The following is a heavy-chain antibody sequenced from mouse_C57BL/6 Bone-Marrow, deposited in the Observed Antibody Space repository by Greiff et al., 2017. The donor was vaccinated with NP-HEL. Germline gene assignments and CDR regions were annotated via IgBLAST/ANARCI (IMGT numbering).Heavy chain of an antibody. D-gene: IGHD2-1*01. Sequence: VQLQQSGAELVRPGTSVKMSCKASGYTFTNYWIGWAKQRPGHGLAWIGDIYPGGGYTNYNEKFKGKATLTADKSSSTAYMQFSSLTSEDSAIYYCARSGNPGNYFDYWGQGTTLTVSS. CDR2: IYPGGGYT. CDR1: GYTFTNYW. CDR3: ARSGNPGNYFDY. J-gene: IGHJ2*01. V-gene: IGHV1-63*01.